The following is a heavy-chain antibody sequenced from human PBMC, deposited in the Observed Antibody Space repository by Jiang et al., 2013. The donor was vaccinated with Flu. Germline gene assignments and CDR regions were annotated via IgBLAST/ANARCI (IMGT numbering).Heavy chain of an antibody. CDR1: GYTFSAYY. D-gene: IGHD5-12*01. J-gene: IGHJ4*02. CDR2: IYGSGGGE. CDR3: ARDLDSGYGSSNY. V-gene: IGHV1-46*01. Sequence: GAEVKKPGASVKISCKASGYTFSAYYIHWVRQVPGQGLEWMGIIYGSGGGEAYAQKFQGRVTVTSDMSTSTVYMEVSSLRYEDTAVYYCARDLDSGYGSSNYWGQGTLVTVSS.